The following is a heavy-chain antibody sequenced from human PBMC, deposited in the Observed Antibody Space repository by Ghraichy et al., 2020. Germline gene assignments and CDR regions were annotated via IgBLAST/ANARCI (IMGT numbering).Heavy chain of an antibody. CDR3: AKASRLVSWTDFQD. Sequence: GGSLRLSCAASGFSFSNYAMSWVRQAPGKGLEWVSTVGCPGDRTFYADSVKGRFTISRDNFKDTVSLQMDSLRADDTAVYYCAKASRLVSWTDFQDWGQGTLVTVSS. CDR1: GFSFSNYA. J-gene: IGHJ1*01. V-gene: IGHV3-23*01. CDR2: VGCPGDRT. D-gene: IGHD2-8*01.